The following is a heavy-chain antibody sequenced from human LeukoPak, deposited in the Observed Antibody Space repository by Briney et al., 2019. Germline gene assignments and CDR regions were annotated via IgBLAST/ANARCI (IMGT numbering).Heavy chain of an antibody. D-gene: IGHD3-22*01. V-gene: IGHV4-38-2*02. CDR2: IYHSGNT. CDR1: DYSISSGYY. Sequence: TSETLSLTCTVSDYSISSGYYWGWIRQPPGKGLEWIGTIYHSGNTYYNPSLKSRVTISVDTSKNQFSLKLSSVAAADTAVYYCASGPNYYDGSGYWNYWGQGALVTVSS. J-gene: IGHJ4*02. CDR3: ASGPNYYDGSGYWNY.